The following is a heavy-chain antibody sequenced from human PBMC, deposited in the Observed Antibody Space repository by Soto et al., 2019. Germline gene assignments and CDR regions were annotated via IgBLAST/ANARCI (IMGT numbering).Heavy chain of an antibody. V-gene: IGHV3-23*01. Sequence: EVQLLESGGGLVQPGGSLRLSCAASGFPFSSYAMSWVRQAPGKGLEWVSAISGSGGSTYYADSVKGRFTISRDNSKNTLYLQMNSLRAEDTAVYYCATGRGVNFYYGMDVWGQGTTVTVSS. CDR1: GFPFSSYA. CDR2: ISGSGGST. D-gene: IGHD3-10*01. CDR3: ATGRGVNFYYGMDV. J-gene: IGHJ6*02.